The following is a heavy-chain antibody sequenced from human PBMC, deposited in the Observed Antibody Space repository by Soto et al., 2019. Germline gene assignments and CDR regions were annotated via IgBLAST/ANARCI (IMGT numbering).Heavy chain of an antibody. CDR1: GGSFSGYY. Sequence: SETLSLTCAVYGGSFSGYYWSWIRQPPGKGLEWIGEINHSGSTNNNPSLKSRVTISVDTSKNQFSLKLSSVTAADTAVYYCARVAAAGTVVFRKYYYYYGMDVWGQGTTVTVS. D-gene: IGHD6-13*01. J-gene: IGHJ6*02. V-gene: IGHV4-34*01. CDR3: ARVAAAGTVVFRKYYYYYGMDV. CDR2: INHSGST.